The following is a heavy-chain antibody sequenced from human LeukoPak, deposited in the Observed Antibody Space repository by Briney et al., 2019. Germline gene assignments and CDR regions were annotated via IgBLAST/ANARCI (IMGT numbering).Heavy chain of an antibody. CDR3: ANVPRSTVSY. V-gene: IGHV3-7*01. D-gene: IGHD2-15*01. CDR2: LNEDGTVK. J-gene: IGHJ4*02. CDR1: GFSFTTNW. Sequence: GGSLRLSCAASGFSFTTNWMHWVRQTPGKRLEWVAELNEDGTVKYYVDSVKGRCTISRDNAKNSLYLQMNRLRAEDTGVYFCANVPRSTVSYWGRGTLVTVSS.